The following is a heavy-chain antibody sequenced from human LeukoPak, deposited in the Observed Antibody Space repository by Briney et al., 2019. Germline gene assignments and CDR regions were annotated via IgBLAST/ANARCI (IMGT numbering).Heavy chain of an antibody. D-gene: IGHD5-18*01. CDR2: IYSGGST. Sequence: GGSLRLSCAASGFTVSSSYMSWVRQAPGKGLEWVSLIYSGGSTYYAASVKGRFTISRDNSKNTLYLQMNSLRPEDTAVYYCAKGYNFAYEYWGQGTLVTVSS. J-gene: IGHJ4*02. V-gene: IGHV3-53*01. CDR1: GFTVSSSY. CDR3: AKGYNFAYEY.